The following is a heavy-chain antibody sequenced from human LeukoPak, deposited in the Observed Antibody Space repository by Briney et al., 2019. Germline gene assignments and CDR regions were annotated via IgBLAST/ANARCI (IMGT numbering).Heavy chain of an antibody. V-gene: IGHV3-74*01. CDR3: ARGDFCSGVRCNGPFDI. J-gene: IGHJ3*02. D-gene: IGHD2-15*01. CDR1: GFTFSDYW. CDR2: IKSDGSGT. Sequence: PGGSLRLSCAASGFTFSDYWMHWVRQAPGKGLVWVSRIKSDGSGTTYADSVMGRFTVSRDNAKNTLYLQMNSLRAEDTAVYYCARGDFCSGVRCNGPFDIWGQGTTVTVSS.